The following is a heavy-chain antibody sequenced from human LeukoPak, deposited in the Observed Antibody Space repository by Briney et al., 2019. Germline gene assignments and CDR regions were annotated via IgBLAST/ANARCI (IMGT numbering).Heavy chain of an antibody. J-gene: IGHJ3*02. CDR3: ARPANRGDAFDI. CDR2: IYPGDSDT. D-gene: IGHD2/OR15-2a*01. CDR1: GYSFTSYW. Sequence: GESLNISCKVSGYSFTSYWIGWVRQMPGKGLEWMGIIYPGDSDTRYSPSFQGQVTISVDKSITTAYLQWSSLRASDTAMYYCARPANRGDAFDIWGQGTMVTVSS. V-gene: IGHV5-51*01.